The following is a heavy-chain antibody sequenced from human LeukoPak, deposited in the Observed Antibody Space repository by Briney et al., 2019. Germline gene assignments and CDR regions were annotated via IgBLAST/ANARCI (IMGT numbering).Heavy chain of an antibody. CDR1: GYTFTSYD. D-gene: IGHD3-22*01. J-gene: IGHJ5*02. Sequence: ASVKVSCKGSGYTFTSYDINWVRQATGQGLEWMGWMNPNSGNTGYAQKFQGRVTMTRNTSISTAYMELSSLRSEDTAVYYCARSYYDSSGYYQTFDPWGQGTLVTVSS. V-gene: IGHV1-8*01. CDR3: ARSYYDSSGYYQTFDP. CDR2: MNPNSGNT.